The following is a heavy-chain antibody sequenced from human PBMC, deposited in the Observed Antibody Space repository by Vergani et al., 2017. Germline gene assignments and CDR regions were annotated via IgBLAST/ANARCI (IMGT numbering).Heavy chain of an antibody. CDR1: GFTFSSYS. CDR2: ISSSSSYI. D-gene: IGHD6-13*01. V-gene: IGHV3-21*01. Sequence: EVQLVESGGGIVKPGGSLRLSCAASGFTFSSYSMNWVRQAPGKGLEWVSSISSSSSYIYYADSVKGRFTISRDNAKNSLFLQMNSLRAEDTAVYYCARDQIAAAVPNRFDPWGQGTLVTVSS. J-gene: IGHJ5*02. CDR3: ARDQIAAAVPNRFDP.